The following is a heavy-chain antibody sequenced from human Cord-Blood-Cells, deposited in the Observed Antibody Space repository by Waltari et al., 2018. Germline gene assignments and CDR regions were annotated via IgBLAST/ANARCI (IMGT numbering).Heavy chain of an antibody. V-gene: IGHV4-39*01. Sequence: QLQLQESGPGLVKPSETLSLTCTVSVGSISSSSYYWGWIRQPPGKGREWIGRIYYSGSTYYNPSLKSRVTISVDTSKNQFSLKLSSVTAADTAVYYCASAAGLYYYYYYGMDVWGQGTTVTVSS. D-gene: IGHD6-13*01. J-gene: IGHJ6*02. CDR2: IYYSGST. CDR1: VGSISSSSYY. CDR3: ASAAGLYYYYYYGMDV.